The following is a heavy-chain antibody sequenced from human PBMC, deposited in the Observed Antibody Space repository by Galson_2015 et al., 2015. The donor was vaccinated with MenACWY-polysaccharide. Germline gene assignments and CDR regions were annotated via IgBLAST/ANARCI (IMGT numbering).Heavy chain of an antibody. D-gene: IGHD3-3*01. CDR1: GFTFSGYW. CDR2: IKQSGSEK. CDR3: ARARSWSGYFAFDF. Sequence: SLRLSCAASGFTFSGYWMSWVRQAPGKGLEWVATIKQSGSEKYYADSVEGRFTVSRDNAKNSLYLQMNSLRAEDTAVYYCARARSWSGYFAFDFWGHGTMVTVSS. V-gene: IGHV3-7*01. J-gene: IGHJ3*01.